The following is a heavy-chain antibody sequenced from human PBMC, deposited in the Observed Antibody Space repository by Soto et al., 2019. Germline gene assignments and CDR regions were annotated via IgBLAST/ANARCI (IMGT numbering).Heavy chain of an antibody. CDR2: INHSGST. Sequence: SETLSLTCAFYGGSFSGYYWSWIRQPPGKGLEWIGEINHSGSTNYNPSLKSRVTISVDTSKNQFSLKLSSVTAADTAVYYCARVSVPRYCSSTSCSSEGAMRWFDPWGQGTLVTVSS. J-gene: IGHJ5*02. V-gene: IGHV4-34*01. D-gene: IGHD2-2*01. CDR1: GGSFSGYY. CDR3: ARVSVPRYCSSTSCSSEGAMRWFDP.